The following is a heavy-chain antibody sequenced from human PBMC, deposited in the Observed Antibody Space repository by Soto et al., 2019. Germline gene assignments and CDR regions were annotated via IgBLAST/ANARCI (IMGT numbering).Heavy chain of an antibody. D-gene: IGHD3-22*01. J-gene: IGHJ4*02. V-gene: IGHV3-30-3*01. CDR3: ARDGYYYDIVGVDY. Sequence: QVQLVESGGGVVQPGRSLRLSCAASGFTFSSYAMHWVRQAPGKGLEWVAVISYDGSNKYYADSVKGRFTISRDNSKNTLYLQMNSLRAEDTAVYYCARDGYYYDIVGVDYWGQGTLVTVSS. CDR2: ISYDGSNK. CDR1: GFTFSSYA.